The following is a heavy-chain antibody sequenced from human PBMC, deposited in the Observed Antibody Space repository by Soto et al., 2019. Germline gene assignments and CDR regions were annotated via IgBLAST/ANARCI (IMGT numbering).Heavy chain of an antibody. CDR1: GFTFSSYA. CDR2: ISYDGSNK. CDR3: ARGPSFGEIDY. D-gene: IGHD3-10*01. V-gene: IGHV3-30-3*01. Sequence: GGSLRLSCAASGFTFSSYAMHWVRQAPGKGLEWVAVISYDGSNKYYADSVKGRFTISRDNSKNTLYLQMNSLRAEDTAVYYCARGPSFGEIDYWGQGTLVTVSS. J-gene: IGHJ4*02.